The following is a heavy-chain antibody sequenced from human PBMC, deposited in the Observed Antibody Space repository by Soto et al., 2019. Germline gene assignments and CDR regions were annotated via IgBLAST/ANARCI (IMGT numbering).Heavy chain of an antibody. Sequence: GKVSCKASGFTFTSSAVHWVRQPRGQRLEWIGWIVVGSGNTNYAQKFQERVTITRDMSTSTAYMALSSLRSEDTAVYYCAADPNKWKSVRFDAWGQGTLVNVYS. D-gene: IGHD1-20*01. J-gene: IGHJ5*02. CDR2: IVVGSGNT. CDR1: GFTFTSSA. V-gene: IGHV1-58*01. CDR3: AADPNKWKSVRFDA.